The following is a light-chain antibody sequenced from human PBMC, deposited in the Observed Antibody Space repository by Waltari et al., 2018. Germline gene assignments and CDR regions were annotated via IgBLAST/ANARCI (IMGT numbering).Light chain of an antibody. Sequence: DIVMTQSPDSLAVSLGERATINCKSSQSVLYSSNNKNYLAWYQQKPGQPPKLLIYWASTRESGVPDRCSCSGSGTDFTLTISSLQAEDVAVYYCQQYYNTPITVGQGTRLESK. CDR2: WAS. CDR3: QQYYNTPIT. J-gene: IGKJ5*01. V-gene: IGKV4-1*01. CDR1: QSVLYSSNNKNY.